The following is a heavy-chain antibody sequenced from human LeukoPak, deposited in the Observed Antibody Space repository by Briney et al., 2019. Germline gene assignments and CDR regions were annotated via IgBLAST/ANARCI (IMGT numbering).Heavy chain of an antibody. D-gene: IGHD6-13*01. CDR1: GFTFSSYG. CDR3: AKEGGLYSSSWNVDY. CDR2: ISYDGSNK. V-gene: IGHV3-30*18. J-gene: IGHJ4*02. Sequence: GGSLRLSCAASGFTFSSYGMHWVRQAPGKGLEWVAVISYDGSNKYYADSVKGRFTISRDNSKNTLYLQMNSLRAEDTVVYYCAKEGGLYSSSWNVDYWGQGTLVTVSS.